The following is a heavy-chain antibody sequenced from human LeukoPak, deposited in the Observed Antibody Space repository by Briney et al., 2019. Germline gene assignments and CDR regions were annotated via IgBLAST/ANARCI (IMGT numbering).Heavy chain of an antibody. CDR3: ARQPSGISSGYYPDDAFDI. Sequence: GGSLRLSCAASGFTFSSYSMNWVRQAPGKGLEWVSSISSSSSYIYYADSVKGRFTISRDNAKNSLYLQMNSLRAEDTAVYYCARQPSGISSGYYPDDAFDIWGQGTMVTVSS. V-gene: IGHV3-21*01. CDR1: GFTFSSYS. D-gene: IGHD3-22*01. J-gene: IGHJ3*02. CDR2: ISSSSSYI.